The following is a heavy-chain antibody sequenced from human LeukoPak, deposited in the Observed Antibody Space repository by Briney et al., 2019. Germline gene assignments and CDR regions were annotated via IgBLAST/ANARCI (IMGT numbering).Heavy chain of an antibody. V-gene: IGHV3-11*04. Sequence: GGSLRLSCAASGFTFSDYYMSWIRQAPGKGLEWVSYISSSGSTIYYADSVKDRFTISRDNAKNSLYLQMNSLRAEDTAVYYCARERRSSSWSDAFDIWGQGTMVTVSS. CDR3: ARERRSSSWSDAFDI. J-gene: IGHJ3*02. CDR1: GFTFSDYY. D-gene: IGHD6-13*01. CDR2: ISSSGSTI.